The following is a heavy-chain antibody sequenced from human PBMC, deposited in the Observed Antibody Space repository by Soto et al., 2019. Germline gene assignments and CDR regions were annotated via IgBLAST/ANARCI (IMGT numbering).Heavy chain of an antibody. D-gene: IGHD1-20*01. CDR1: GDSIIGYY. CDR2: LYTSGTT. J-gene: IGHJ4*01. Sequence: PSETLSLTCTVSGDSIIGYYWSWSRQPAGQALECIGRLYTSGTTNYNPSLRSRVTMSVDTSKNQFSLELSSVTAADTAVYYCARVGGTGYYWYFDYWGHGILVTVSS. V-gene: IGHV4-4*07. CDR3: ARVGGTGYYWYFDY.